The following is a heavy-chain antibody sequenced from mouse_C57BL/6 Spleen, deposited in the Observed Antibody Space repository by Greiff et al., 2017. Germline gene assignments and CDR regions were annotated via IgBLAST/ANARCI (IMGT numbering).Heavy chain of an antibody. V-gene: IGHV1-5*01. CDR1: GYTFTSYW. CDR3: TQGYCGAMDY. J-gene: IGHJ4*01. CDR2: IYPGNSDT. D-gene: IGHD2-3*01. Sequence: EVQLQQSGTVLARPGASVKMSCKTSGYTFTSYWMHWVKQRPGQGLEWIGAIYPGNSDTSYNQQFKGKAKLTAVTSASTAYIELSSLTSEDSAVYYCTQGYCGAMDYWGQGTSVTVSS.